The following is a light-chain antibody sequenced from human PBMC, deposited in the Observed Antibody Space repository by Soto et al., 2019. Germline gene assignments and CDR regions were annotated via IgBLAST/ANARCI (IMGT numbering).Light chain of an antibody. V-gene: IGKV3-15*01. CDR1: QSVSSN. J-gene: IGKJ4*01. CDR3: QQYNNWPLT. CDR2: GAS. Sequence: EIVVTQSPATLSVSPGERATLSCRASQSVSSNLAWYQQKPGQAPRLLIYGASTRATGIPARFSGSGSGTEFTLTISSLQSEDSAVYYCQQYNNWPLTFGGGTKVEIK.